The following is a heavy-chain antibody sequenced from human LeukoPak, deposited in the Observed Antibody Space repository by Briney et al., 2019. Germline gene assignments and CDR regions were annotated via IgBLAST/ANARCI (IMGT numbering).Heavy chain of an antibody. D-gene: IGHD2-8*01. CDR2: INRGGSST. CDR3: ARPTSACPNRVFPGIGYYYSMHV. V-gene: IGHV3-74*01. J-gene: IGHJ6*03. Sequence: GGSLRLSCADSGVTFSRYRKQWVRDAPGKGGGWGSRINRGGSSTNYADSVKGGFTISRDNAKKRLYVQKNSERDEDTAVYYCARPTSACPNRVFPGIGYYYSMHVWGKATTVTLSS. CDR1: GVTFSRYR.